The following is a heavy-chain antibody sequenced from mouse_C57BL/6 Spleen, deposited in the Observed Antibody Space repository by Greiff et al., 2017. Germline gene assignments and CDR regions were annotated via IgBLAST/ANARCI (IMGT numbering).Heavy chain of an antibody. CDR3: ARDGGRGFAY. V-gene: IGHV5-16*01. CDR2: INYDGSST. CDR1: GFTFSDYY. J-gene: IGHJ3*01. D-gene: IGHD3-3*01. Sequence: DVQLVESEGGLVQPGSSMKLSCTASGFTFSDYYMAWVRQVPEKGLEWVANINYDGSSTYYLDSLKSRFIISRDNAKNILYLQMGSLKSEDTATXYCARDGGRGFAYWGQGTLVTVSA.